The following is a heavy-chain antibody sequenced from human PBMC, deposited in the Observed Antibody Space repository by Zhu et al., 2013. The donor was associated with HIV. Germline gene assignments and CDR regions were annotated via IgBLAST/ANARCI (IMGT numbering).Heavy chain of an antibody. CDR1: GGTFITHA. V-gene: IGHV1-69*06. D-gene: IGHD2-21*02. J-gene: IGHJ6*02. CDR2: VIPMFGTT. CDR3: ARIKHESTAIPVEVRFYDDMDV. Sequence: QVQLVQSGAEVKKPGSSVKISCKASGGTFITHAMNWVRLAPGQGLEWMGGVIPMFGTTKYAQNFQGRVTITADKFTSTVYMELNSLRSDDTAKYYCARIKHESTAIPVEVRFYDDMDVWGQGP.